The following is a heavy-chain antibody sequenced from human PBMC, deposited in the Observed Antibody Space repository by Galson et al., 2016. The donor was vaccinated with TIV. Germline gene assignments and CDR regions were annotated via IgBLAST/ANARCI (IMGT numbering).Heavy chain of an antibody. Sequence: SLRLSCAASGFTFSSYGFHWVRQAPGKGLEWVSFISYDESDQYYADSVKGRFTISRDKSKNTLYLQMRSLRAEDTALYYCARVRDSYYFDSWGQGTLVTVSS. J-gene: IGHJ4*02. CDR2: ISYDESDQ. CDR3: ARVRDSYYFDS. V-gene: IGHV3-30*04. CDR1: GFTFSSYG. D-gene: IGHD2-21*02.